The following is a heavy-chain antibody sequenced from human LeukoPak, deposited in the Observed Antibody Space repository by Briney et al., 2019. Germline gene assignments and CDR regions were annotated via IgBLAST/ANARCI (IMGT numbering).Heavy chain of an antibody. V-gene: IGHV4-4*07. J-gene: IGHJ3*01. Sequence: SETLSLTCSISGGSIFTYHWSWVRQPAGKGLEWIGRIHTGGSTNYSPSLKSRVTMSLDTSKNQFSLKLASVTAADTAVYYCARIFDRDVWGQGTMVTVSS. CDR2: IHTGGST. D-gene: IGHD3-22*01. CDR3: ARIFDRDV. CDR1: GGSIFTYH.